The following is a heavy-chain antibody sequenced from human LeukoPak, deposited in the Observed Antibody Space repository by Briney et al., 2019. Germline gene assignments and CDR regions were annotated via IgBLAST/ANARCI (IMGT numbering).Heavy chain of an antibody. J-gene: IGHJ4*02. V-gene: IGHV3-15*07. CDR2: IKSKADGETI. CDR1: GFTFSTYT. D-gene: IGHD1-20*01. CDR3: STLTSRGLSDS. Sequence: GGSLRLSCAASGFTFSTYTMNWVRQAPGKGLEWVGRIKSKADGETIDYAAPVKGRFTFSRDDSKNMLYLQMNSLKSEDTAVYYCSTLTSRGLSDSWGQGTLVTVSS.